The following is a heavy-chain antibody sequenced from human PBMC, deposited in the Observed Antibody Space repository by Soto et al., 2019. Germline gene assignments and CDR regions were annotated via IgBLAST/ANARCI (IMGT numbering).Heavy chain of an antibody. CDR3: ARDPWAADY. CDR1: GFTVSTKY. CDR2: IYSGGST. Sequence: EVQLVESGGGLVQPGGSLRLSCAASGFTVSTKYMSWVRQAPGKGLEWVSVIYSGGSTVYADSVRGRFTSSRDNSKNTVNLQMNSLRAEDTAVYYCARDPWAADYWGQGTLVTVSS. J-gene: IGHJ4*02. V-gene: IGHV3-66*01. D-gene: IGHD3-16*01.